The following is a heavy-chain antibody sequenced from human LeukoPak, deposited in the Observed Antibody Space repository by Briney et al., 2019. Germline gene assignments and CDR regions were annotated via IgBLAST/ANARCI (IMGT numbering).Heavy chain of an antibody. V-gene: IGHV3-30*18. J-gene: IGHJ4*02. D-gene: IGHD6-13*01. CDR1: GFTFSSYG. CDR2: ISYDGSNK. Sequence: GGSLRLSCAASGFTFSSYGMHWVRQAPGKGLEWVAVISYDGSNKYYADSVKGRFTISRDNSKNTLYLQMNSLRAEDTAVYYCAKVKYSSISWFDYWGQGILVTVSS. CDR3: AKVKYSSISWFDY.